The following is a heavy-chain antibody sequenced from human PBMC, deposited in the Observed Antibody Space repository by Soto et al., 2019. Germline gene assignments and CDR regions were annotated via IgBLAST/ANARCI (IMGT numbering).Heavy chain of an antibody. J-gene: IGHJ4*02. CDR3: ARDSGIAAAGTVGYFDY. Sequence: GGSLRLSCVASGFTFSSYWMSWVRQAPGRGLEWVANIKEDGSDKYYVDSVKGRFTISRDNAKNSLSLQMNSLRVEDTAVYYCARDSGIAAAGTVGYFDYWGQGILVTVSS. V-gene: IGHV3-7*01. CDR2: IKEDGSDK. CDR1: GFTFSSYW. D-gene: IGHD6-13*01.